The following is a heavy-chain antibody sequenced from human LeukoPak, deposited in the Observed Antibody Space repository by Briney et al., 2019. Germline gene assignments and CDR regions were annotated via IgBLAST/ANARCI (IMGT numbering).Heavy chain of an antibody. CDR3: ASTPGMAVAVDY. CDR1: GFTFSCYS. D-gene: IGHD6-19*01. V-gene: IGHV3-21*01. CDR2: ISSSSSYI. Sequence: GGSLRLSCAASGFTFSCYSMNWVRQAPGKGLEWVSSISSSSSYIYYADSVKGRFTISRDNAKNSLYLQMNSLRAEDTAVYYCASTPGMAVAVDYWGQGTLVTVSS. J-gene: IGHJ4*02.